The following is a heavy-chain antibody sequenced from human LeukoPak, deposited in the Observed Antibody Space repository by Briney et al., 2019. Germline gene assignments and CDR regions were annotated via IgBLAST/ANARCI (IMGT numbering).Heavy chain of an antibody. Sequence: PSETLSLTCAVYGGSFSGYYWSWIRQPPGKGLEWIGEINHSGSTNYNPSLKSRVTISVDTSKNQFSLKLSSVTAADTAVYYCARRSRRFGESYHFDYWGQGTLVTVSS. CDR3: ARRSRRFGESYHFDY. J-gene: IGHJ4*02. V-gene: IGHV4-34*01. D-gene: IGHD3-10*01. CDR1: GGSFSGYY. CDR2: INHSGST.